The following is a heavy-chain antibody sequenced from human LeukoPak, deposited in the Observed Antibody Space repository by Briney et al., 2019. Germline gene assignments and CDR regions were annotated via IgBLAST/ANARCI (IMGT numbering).Heavy chain of an antibody. V-gene: IGHV4-39*01. CDR1: GGSMSSSSTY. CDR2: IHSGGST. CDR3: ARHLRSWDSSGWSGLWDE. J-gene: IGHJ4*02. Sequence: KPSETLSLTCTVSGGSMSSSSTYWAWIRQPPGKGLDWIGTIHSGGSTYYNPSLKSRVSISVDTSKNQFSLNLSSLTAAGRGVYCCARHLRSWDSSGWSGLWDEWGPRTLVTVSS. D-gene: IGHD6-19*01.